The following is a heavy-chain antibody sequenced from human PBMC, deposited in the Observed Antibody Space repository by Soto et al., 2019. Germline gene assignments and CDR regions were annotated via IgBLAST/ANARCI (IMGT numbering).Heavy chain of an antibody. CDR2: INHSGST. CDR1: GGSFSGYY. Sequence: QVQLQQWGAGLLKPSETLSLTCAVYGGSFSGYYWSWIRQPPGKGLEWIGEINHSGSTNYNPSLKNRVTISVDTSKNQFPLKLSSVTAADTAVYYCARAQDGDYYFDYWGQGTLVTVSS. J-gene: IGHJ4*02. D-gene: IGHD4-17*01. V-gene: IGHV4-34*01. CDR3: ARAQDGDYYFDY.